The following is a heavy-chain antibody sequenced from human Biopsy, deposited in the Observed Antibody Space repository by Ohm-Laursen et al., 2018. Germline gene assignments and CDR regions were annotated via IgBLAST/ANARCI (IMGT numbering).Heavy chain of an antibody. CDR3: AKRGVERGRPLAY. CDR2: INSMFGTT. V-gene: IGHV1-69*13. CDR1: GGTFSSFG. D-gene: IGHD1-1*01. Sequence: SVKVSCKASGGTFSSFGISWVRQAPGQGLEWMGEINSMFGTTNYAQTFQGRVTITADESTSTAYMEVSSLRSEDTAVYYCAKRGVERGRPLAYWGQGTLVSVSS. J-gene: IGHJ4*02.